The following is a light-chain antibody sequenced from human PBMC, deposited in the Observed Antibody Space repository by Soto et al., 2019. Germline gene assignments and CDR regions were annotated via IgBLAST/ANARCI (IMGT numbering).Light chain of an antibody. CDR3: SSYTSSCTHNYV. V-gene: IGLV2-14*01. CDR2: EVS. CDR1: SSDVGGYNY. J-gene: IGLJ1*01. Sequence: QSALTQPASVSGSPGQSITISCTGTSSDVGGYNYVSWYQQHPGKAPKLMIYEVSNRPSGVSNRFSGSKSGNTASLTISGLQAEDEADYYCSSYTSSCTHNYVFGTGTKVTVL.